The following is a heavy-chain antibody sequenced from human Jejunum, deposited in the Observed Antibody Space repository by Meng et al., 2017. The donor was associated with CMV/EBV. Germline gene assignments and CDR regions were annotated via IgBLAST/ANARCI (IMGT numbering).Heavy chain of an antibody. D-gene: IGHD3-3*01. V-gene: IGHV3-66*01. J-gene: IGHJ4*02. CDR2: IDDTGGT. CDR3: ARVSYDFWSDYYIDY. CDR1: GLTVNNAH. Sequence: GLTVNNAHMTWARQRPGKGLGWVSVIDDTGGTHYVDSVRGRFTISRDNAKNTVYLQMNSLRAEDTAVYYCARVSYDFWSDYYIDYWGQGTLVTVSS.